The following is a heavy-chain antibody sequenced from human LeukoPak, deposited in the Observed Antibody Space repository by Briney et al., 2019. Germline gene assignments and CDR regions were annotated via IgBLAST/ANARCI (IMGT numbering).Heavy chain of an antibody. D-gene: IGHD1-1*01. J-gene: IGHJ3*02. CDR1: GFSFSSYW. V-gene: IGHV3-74*01. Sequence: PGGSLRLSCAASGFSFSSYWIHCVRQAPGKGLVWVSRINGDGSSTRYADSVKGRFTISRGNAKNTLYLQMNSLRAEDTAVYYCARGGLNALEAFDIWGQGTLVTVCS. CDR3: ARGGLNALEAFDI. CDR2: INGDGSST.